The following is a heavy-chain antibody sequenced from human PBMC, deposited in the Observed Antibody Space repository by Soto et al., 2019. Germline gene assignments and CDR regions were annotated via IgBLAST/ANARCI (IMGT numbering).Heavy chain of an antibody. J-gene: IGHJ3*02. D-gene: IGHD3-22*01. Sequence: GGSLRLSCAASGFTFRSYSMNWVRQAPGKGLEWVSYINSDSSTIYYADSVKGRFTISRDNAKNSLYLQLNSLRDEDTAVYYCARDPPGDSSGYYWRFVYLFDIWGQGTMVTVSS. CDR1: GFTFRSYS. CDR2: INSDSSTI. V-gene: IGHV3-48*02. CDR3: ARDPPGDSSGYYWRFVYLFDI.